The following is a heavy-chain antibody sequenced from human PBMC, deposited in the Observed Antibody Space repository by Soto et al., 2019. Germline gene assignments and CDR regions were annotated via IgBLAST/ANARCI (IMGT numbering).Heavy chain of an antibody. Sequence: QVQLVESGGGVVQPGRSLRLSCAASGFTFSSYAMHWVRQAPGKGLEWVAVISYDGSNKYYADSVKGRFTISRDNSKNPLYLQMNSLRAEDTAVYYCARGDRTGPDMVRGVIITLDYWGQGTLVTVSS. V-gene: IGHV3-30-3*01. J-gene: IGHJ4*02. D-gene: IGHD3-10*01. CDR1: GFTFSSYA. CDR3: ARGDRTGPDMVRGVIITLDY. CDR2: ISYDGSNK.